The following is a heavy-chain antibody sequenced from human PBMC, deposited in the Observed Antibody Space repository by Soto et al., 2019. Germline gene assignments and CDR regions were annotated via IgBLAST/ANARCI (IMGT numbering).Heavy chain of an antibody. V-gene: IGHV1-8*01. CDR1: GYTFTSCD. CDR3: APNYDYWSGYFVN. CDR2: MNPSGGNR. D-gene: IGHD3-3*01. J-gene: IGHJ4*02. Sequence: ASVKVSCKASGYTFTSCDINWVRQATGQGLEWMGWMNPSGGNRGYAQKFQGGVTMTRNTSTSTAYMELSSLSSEDTAVYYCAPNYDYWSGYFVNWGQGTLVTVSS.